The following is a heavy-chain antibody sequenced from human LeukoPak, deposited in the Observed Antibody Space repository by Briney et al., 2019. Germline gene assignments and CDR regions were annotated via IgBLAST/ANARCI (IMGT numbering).Heavy chain of an antibody. V-gene: IGHV1-18*01. CDR1: GYTFTSYG. D-gene: IGHD2-21*02. CDR3: ARGTASGQDYYYMDV. Sequence: ASVKVSCEASGYTFTSYGINWVRQAPGQGLEWMGWINGNNGKTNYAQKLQGRVTMTTDTSTSTVYMELRGLRSDDTAVYHCARGTASGQDYYYMDVWGTGATVSVSS. J-gene: IGHJ6*03. CDR2: INGNNGKT.